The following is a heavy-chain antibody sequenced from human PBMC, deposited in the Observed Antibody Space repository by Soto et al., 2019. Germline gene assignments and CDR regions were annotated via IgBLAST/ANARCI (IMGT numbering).Heavy chain of an antibody. Sequence: TLSPTCTGSGASISSGDYYWSWIREPPGKGLEWIGYIYYSGSTYYNPSLKSRVTISVDTSKNQFSLKLSSVTAADTAVYYCAREVTDKITGTTDYYFDYWGQGTPVTVSS. CDR3: AREVTDKITGTTDYYFDY. D-gene: IGHD1-20*01. CDR2: IYYSGST. J-gene: IGHJ4*02. V-gene: IGHV4-30-4*01. CDR1: GASISSGDYY.